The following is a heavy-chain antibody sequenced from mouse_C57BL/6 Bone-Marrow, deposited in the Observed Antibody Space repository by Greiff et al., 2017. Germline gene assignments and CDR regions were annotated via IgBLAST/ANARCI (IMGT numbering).Heavy chain of an antibody. Sequence: QVQLKQSGPELVKPGASVKISCKASGYSFTSYYIHWVKQRPGQGLEWIGWIYPGSGNTMYNEKFTGKATLTADTSSSTACMQLSSLTSEDSAVYYGARGGFITTVVGHWYFDGWGTGTTVTVSS. CDR2: IYPGSGNT. CDR1: GYSFTSYY. V-gene: IGHV1-66*01. D-gene: IGHD1-1*01. J-gene: IGHJ1*03. CDR3: ARGGFITTVVGHWYFDG.